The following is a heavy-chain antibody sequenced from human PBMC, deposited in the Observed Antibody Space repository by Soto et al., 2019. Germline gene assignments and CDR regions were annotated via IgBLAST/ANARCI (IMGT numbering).Heavy chain of an antibody. J-gene: IGHJ4*02. CDR2: TYYRSKWYS. Sequence: PSETLSLTCAVSGDSVSSNSAAWNWIRQSPSRGLEWLGRTYYRSKWYSDYAGSVKSRITINADTSMNQFSLHLNSVTPQDTAVYYCARGPSPLAYWGRGTVVTVSS. CDR3: ARGPSPLAY. CDR1: GDSVSSNSAA. V-gene: IGHV6-1*01. D-gene: IGHD6-6*01.